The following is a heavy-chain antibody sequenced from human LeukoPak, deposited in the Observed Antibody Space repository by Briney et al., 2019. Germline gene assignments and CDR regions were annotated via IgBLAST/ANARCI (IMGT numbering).Heavy chain of an antibody. CDR2: IIPILGIA. J-gene: IGHJ6*02. D-gene: IGHD3-10*01. V-gene: IGHV1-69*04. Sequence: SVKVSCKASGGTFSSYAISWVRQAPGQGLEWMGRIIPILGIANYAQKFQGRVTITADKSTSTAYMELSSLRSEDTAVYYCATVRPSLYYYGSGSPNPSYYYYYGMDVWGQGTTVTVSS. CDR3: ATVRPSLYYYGSGSPNPSYYYYYGMDV. CDR1: GGTFSSYA.